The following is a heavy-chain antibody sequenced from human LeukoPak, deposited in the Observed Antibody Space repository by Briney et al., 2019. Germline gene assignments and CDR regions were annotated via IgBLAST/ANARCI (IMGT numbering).Heavy chain of an antibody. J-gene: IGHJ3*02. V-gene: IGHV4-34*01. CDR2: INHSGST. CDR1: GGSFSGYY. CDR3: AEALTPDAFDI. Sequence: SETLSLTCAVYGGSFSGYYWSWIRQPPGKGLEWIGEINHSGSTNYNPSLTSRVTISVDTSKNQFSLKLSSVTAADTAVYYCAEALTPDAFDIWGQGTMVTVSS.